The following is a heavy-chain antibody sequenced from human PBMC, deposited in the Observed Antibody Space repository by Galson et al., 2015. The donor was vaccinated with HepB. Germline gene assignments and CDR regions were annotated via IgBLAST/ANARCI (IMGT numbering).Heavy chain of an antibody. Sequence: SLSLSCAASGFSFTRYAMTWVRQAPGKGLEWVSSITSSGGNSYYTDSVKGRFTVSRDNSKNTLWLQLNSLRAEDTAMYFCAKDGIMVANNPYHFHYWGQGTLVTVSS. J-gene: IGHJ4*02. V-gene: IGHV3-23*01. CDR2: ITSSGGNS. CDR1: GFSFTRYA. CDR3: AKDGIMVANNPYHFHY. D-gene: IGHD2-15*01.